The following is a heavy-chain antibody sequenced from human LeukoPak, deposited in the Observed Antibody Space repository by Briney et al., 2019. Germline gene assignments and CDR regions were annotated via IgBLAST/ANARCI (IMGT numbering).Heavy chain of an antibody. J-gene: IGHJ4*02. CDR3: ARHAYIYYGSGRYFDY. Sequence: SETLSLTCTVYGGSISSYYWNWIRQPPGKGLEWIGYIYYSGSTNYNPSLNSRVTISVDTSKNQFSLRLSSVTAADTAVYYCARHAYIYYGSGRYFDYSGQGTPVTVSS. D-gene: IGHD3-10*01. V-gene: IGHV4-59*08. CDR1: GGSISSYY. CDR2: IYYSGST.